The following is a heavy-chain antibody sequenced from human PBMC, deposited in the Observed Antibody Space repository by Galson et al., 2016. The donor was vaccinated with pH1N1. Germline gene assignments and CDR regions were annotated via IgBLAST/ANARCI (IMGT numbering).Heavy chain of an antibody. D-gene: IGHD6-13*01. Sequence: SLRLSCAASGFSLSSFWMTWVRQAPGKGLEWVANINQDGSVKYYVDSVKGRFTISRDNAKNSVSLQMNSLRVEDTGVYYCVRAIGGAASYWGQGTLVTVSS. J-gene: IGHJ4*02. CDR2: INQDGSVK. CDR3: VRAIGGAASY. V-gene: IGHV3-7*01. CDR1: GFSLSSFW.